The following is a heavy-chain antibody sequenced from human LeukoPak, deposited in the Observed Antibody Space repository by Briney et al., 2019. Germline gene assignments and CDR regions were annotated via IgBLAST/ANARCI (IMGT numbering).Heavy chain of an antibody. J-gene: IGHJ4*02. Sequence: GGSLRLSCAASGFTFSTFAMIWVRQPPGKGLEWVSRIFPSGGEIHYADSVRGRFTISRDNSKSTLSLQMNSLRAEDTVIYYCATYRQVLLPFESWGQGTLVTVSS. CDR3: ATYRQVLLPFES. CDR1: GFTFSTFA. D-gene: IGHD2-8*02. CDR2: IFPSGGEI. V-gene: IGHV3-23*01.